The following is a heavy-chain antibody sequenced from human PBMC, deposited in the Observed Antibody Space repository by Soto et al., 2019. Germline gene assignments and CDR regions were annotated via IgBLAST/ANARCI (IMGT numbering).Heavy chain of an antibody. CDR1: GGSVSSGSYY. V-gene: IGHV4-61*01. J-gene: IGHJ2*01. D-gene: IGHD1-1*01. CDR3: ARGLWTGIYWHFDL. Sequence: QVQLQESGPGLVKPSETLSLTCTVSGGSVSSGSYYWSWIRQPPGKGLEWIGYIYYSGSTNYNPSLKSRVTISVDTSKNQFSLKLSSVTAADTAVYYCARGLWTGIYWHFDLWGRGTLVTVSS. CDR2: IYYSGST.